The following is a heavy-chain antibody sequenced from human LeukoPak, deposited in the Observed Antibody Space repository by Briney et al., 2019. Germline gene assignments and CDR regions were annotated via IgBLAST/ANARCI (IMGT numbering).Heavy chain of an antibody. CDR2: ISWNSGSI. D-gene: IGHD6-19*01. CDR1: GFTFDDYA. CDR3: AKTSSGWYHYYFDY. V-gene: IGHV3-9*01. Sequence: GGSLRLSCAASGFTFDDYAMHWVRQAPGKGLEWVSGISWNSGSIGYADSVKGRFTISRDNAKNSLYLQMNSLRAEDTALYYCAKTSSGWYHYYFDYWGQGTLVTVSS. J-gene: IGHJ4*02.